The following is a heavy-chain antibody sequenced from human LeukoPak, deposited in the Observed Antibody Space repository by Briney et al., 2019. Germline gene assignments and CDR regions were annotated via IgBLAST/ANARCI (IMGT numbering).Heavy chain of an antibody. J-gene: IGHJ4*02. CDR3: ARDQLAYSGYDTLFDY. D-gene: IGHD5-12*01. CDR1: GFTFNSYA. CDR2: ISYDGSNK. Sequence: GGSLRLSCAASGFTFNSYAIHWVRQAPGKGLEWVTVISYDGSNKYYADSVKGRFTISRDNSRNTLYLQLNSLRPEDTAVYYCARDQLAYSGYDTLFDYWGQGTLVTVSS. V-gene: IGHV3-30*04.